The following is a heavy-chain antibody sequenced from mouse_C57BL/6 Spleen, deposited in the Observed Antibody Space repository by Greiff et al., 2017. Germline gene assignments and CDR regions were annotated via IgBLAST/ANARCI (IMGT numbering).Heavy chain of an antibody. CDR3: TRSNYYGSSYEGFAY. CDR1: GYTFTSYW. D-gene: IGHD1-1*01. Sequence: EVQLQQSGTVLARPGASVKMSCKTSGYTFTSYWMHWVKQRPGQGLEWIGAIYPGNGDTSYNQKFKGKAKLTAVTSASTAYMELSSLTNEDSAVYYCTRSNYYGSSYEGFAYWGQGTLVTVSA. V-gene: IGHV1-5*01. CDR2: IYPGNGDT. J-gene: IGHJ3*01.